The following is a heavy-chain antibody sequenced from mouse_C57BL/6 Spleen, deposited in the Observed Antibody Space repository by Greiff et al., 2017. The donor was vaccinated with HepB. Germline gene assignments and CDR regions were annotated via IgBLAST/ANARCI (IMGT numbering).Heavy chain of an antibody. CDR2: INPYNGGT. V-gene: IGHV1-19*01. CDR3: ASSLITTVVATRAMDY. CDR1: GYTFTDYY. D-gene: IGHD1-1*01. Sequence: VQLQQSGPVLVKPGASVKMSCKASGYTFTDYYMNWVKQSHGKSLEWIGVINPYNGGTSYNQKFKGKATLTVDKSSSTAYMELNSLTSEDSAVYYCASSLITTVVATRAMDYWGQGTSVTVSS. J-gene: IGHJ4*01.